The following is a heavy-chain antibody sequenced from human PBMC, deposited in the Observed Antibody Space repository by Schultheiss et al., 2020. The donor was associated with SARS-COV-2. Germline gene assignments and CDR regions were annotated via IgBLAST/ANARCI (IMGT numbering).Heavy chain of an antibody. V-gene: IGHV1-18*01. Sequence: ASVKVSCKASGYTFTSYGISWVRQAPGQGLEWMGWISAYNGNTNYAQKLQGRVTMTTDTSTSTAYMELRSLRSDDTAVYYCARGPGIVVVPAAIERGWFDPWGQGTLVTVSS. J-gene: IGHJ5*02. CDR3: ARGPGIVVVPAAIERGWFDP. D-gene: IGHD2-2*02. CDR1: GYTFTSYG. CDR2: ISAYNGNT.